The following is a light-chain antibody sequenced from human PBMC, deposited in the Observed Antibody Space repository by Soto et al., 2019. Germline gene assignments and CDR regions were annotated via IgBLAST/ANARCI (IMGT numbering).Light chain of an antibody. CDR1: SSDVGAYNY. CDR2: DVS. J-gene: IGLJ1*01. V-gene: IGLV2-14*01. Sequence: QSALTQPASVSGSPGQSITISCTGTSSDVGAYNYVSWYQQHPRKAPKLMICDVSNRPSGVSNRFSGSKSGNTASLTISGLQAEDEADYYCSSYTSSSTLVFGTGTKLTVL. CDR3: SSYTSSSTLV.